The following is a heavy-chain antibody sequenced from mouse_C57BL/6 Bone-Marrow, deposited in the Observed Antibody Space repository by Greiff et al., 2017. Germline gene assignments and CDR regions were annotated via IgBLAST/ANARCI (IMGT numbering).Heavy chain of an antibody. V-gene: IGHV1-82*01. Sequence: VQLQQSGPELVKPGASVKISCKASGYAFSSSWMNWVKQRPGKGLEWIGRIYPGDGDTNYNWKFKGKATLTADQSSSTAYLQLSSLTSEYSAVXFCARVEGVNYYSYYAMDDWGQGTSVTVSS. D-gene: IGHD2-1*01. CDR3: ARVEGVNYYSYYAMDD. J-gene: IGHJ4*01. CDR2: IYPGDGDT. CDR1: GYAFSSSW.